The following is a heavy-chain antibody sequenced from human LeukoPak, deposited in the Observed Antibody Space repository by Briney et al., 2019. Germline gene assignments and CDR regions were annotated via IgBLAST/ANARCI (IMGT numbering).Heavy chain of an antibody. Sequence: SETLSLTCTVSGGAVSTTSHYWGWMRQAPGKGPEWIGSIHYSGSTSYKSSLKSRVTLSVDTSKNQFSLKLSSVTAADTAVYYCAAWFRYYYYGMDVWGQGTTVTVSS. J-gene: IGHJ6*02. CDR3: AAWFRYYYYGMDV. CDR2: IHYSGST. D-gene: IGHD3-10*01. CDR1: GGAVSTTSHY. V-gene: IGHV4-39*01.